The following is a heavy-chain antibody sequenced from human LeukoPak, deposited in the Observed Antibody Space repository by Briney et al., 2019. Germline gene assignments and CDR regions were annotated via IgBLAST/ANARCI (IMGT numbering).Heavy chain of an antibody. V-gene: IGHV4-30-2*01. CDR2: IYHSGST. D-gene: IGHD3-22*01. Sequence: SETLSLTCAVSGGSISSGGYSWSWIRQPPGKGLEWIGYIYHSGSTYYNPSLKSRVAMSVDRSKNQFSLKLDSVTAADTAVYYCARAYYDSSAHSGGYDMDVWGQGTTVTVSS. CDR3: ARAYYDSSAHSGGYDMDV. J-gene: IGHJ6*02. CDR1: GGSISSGGYS.